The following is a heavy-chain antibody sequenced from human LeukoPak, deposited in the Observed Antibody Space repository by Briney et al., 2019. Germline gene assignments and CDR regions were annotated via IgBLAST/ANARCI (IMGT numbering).Heavy chain of an antibody. V-gene: IGHV1-8*03. J-gene: IGHJ6*03. CDR3: ARDFLGYYYMDV. CDR1: GYTFTSYD. Sequence: ASVKVSCKASGYTFTSYDINWVRQATGQGLEWMGWMNPNSGNTGYAQKFQGRVTITRNTSISTAYMELSSLRSEDTAVYYCARDFLGYYYMDVWGKGTTVTVSS. CDR2: MNPNSGNT.